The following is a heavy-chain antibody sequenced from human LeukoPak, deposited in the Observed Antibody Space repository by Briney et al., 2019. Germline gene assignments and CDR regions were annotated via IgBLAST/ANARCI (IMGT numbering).Heavy chain of an antibody. Sequence: GGSLRLSCEASGFTFSNYWMHWVRQAPGKGLVWVSRINSDGGSTTYADSVKGRFTISRDNAKNSLYLQMNSLRAEDTAVYYCARGRESTPDYWGQGTLVTVSS. CDR1: GFTFSNYW. V-gene: IGHV3-74*01. CDR3: ARGRESTPDY. J-gene: IGHJ4*02. CDR2: INSDGGST.